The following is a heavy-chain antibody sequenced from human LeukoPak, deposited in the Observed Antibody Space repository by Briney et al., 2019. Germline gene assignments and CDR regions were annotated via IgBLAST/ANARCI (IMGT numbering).Heavy chain of an antibody. D-gene: IGHD2-15*01. V-gene: IGHV3-20*04. J-gene: IGHJ4*02. CDR2: INWNGGKI. CDR1: GFIFDDYG. Sequence: GGSLRLSCAASGFIFDDYGMSWVRQVPGKGLEWVSGINWNGGKINYVDSVKGRFHISRDNAKKSLYLQMNSLRVEDTALYYCARGPLYCSGGSCYSGSSDYWGQGTLVTVSS. CDR3: ARGPLYCSGGSCYSGSSDY.